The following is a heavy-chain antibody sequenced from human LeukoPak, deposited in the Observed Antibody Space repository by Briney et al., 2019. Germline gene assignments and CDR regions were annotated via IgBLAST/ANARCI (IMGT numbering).Heavy chain of an antibody. CDR3: ARDPFGDNWFDP. Sequence: GFLRLSCSASGFTLRSYALSWVRQAPGKGLEWVSGISDTGGSEYYADSVKGRFTISRDNSKNTLYLQMNSLRTEDTAVYYCARDPFGDNWFDPWGQGTLVTVSS. J-gene: IGHJ5*02. D-gene: IGHD3-10*01. V-gene: IGHV3-23*01. CDR1: GFTLRSYA. CDR2: ISDTGGSE.